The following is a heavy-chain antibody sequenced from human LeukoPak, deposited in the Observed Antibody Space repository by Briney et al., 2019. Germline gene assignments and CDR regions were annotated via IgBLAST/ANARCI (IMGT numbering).Heavy chain of an antibody. CDR2: ISTSSSYI. V-gene: IGHV3-21*03. CDR1: GFTFSSYS. CDR3: ASPSTGSYSGGDY. D-gene: IGHD1-26*01. Sequence: GGSLRLSCAASGFTFSSYSMNWVRQAPGKGLEWVSYISTSSSYIYYADSVKGRFTISRDNAKNLLYLKMNSLRGEDTAMYYCASPSTGSYSGGDYWGQGTLVTVSS. J-gene: IGHJ4*02.